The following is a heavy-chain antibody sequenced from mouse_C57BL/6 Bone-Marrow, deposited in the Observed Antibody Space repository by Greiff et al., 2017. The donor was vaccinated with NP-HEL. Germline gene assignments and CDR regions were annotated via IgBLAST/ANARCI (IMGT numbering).Heavy chain of an antibody. CDR1: GYTFTDYY. CDR3: ARERYPAWFAY. CDR2: INPNNGGT. Sequence: VQLQQSGPELVKPGASVKISCKASGYTFTDYYMNWVKQSHGKSLEWIGDINPNNGGTSYNQKFKGKATLTVDKSSSTAYMELRSLTSEDSAVYYCARERYPAWFAYWGQGTLVTVSA. D-gene: IGHD2-14*01. J-gene: IGHJ3*01. V-gene: IGHV1-26*01.